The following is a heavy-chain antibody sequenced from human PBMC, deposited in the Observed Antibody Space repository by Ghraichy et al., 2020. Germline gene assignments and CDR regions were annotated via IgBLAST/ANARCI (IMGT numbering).Heavy chain of an antibody. V-gene: IGHV4-39*01. CDR2: IYYSGST. D-gene: IGHD6-13*01. Sequence: SETLSLTCTVSGGSISSSSYYWGWIRQPPGKGLEWIGSIYYSGSTYYNPSLKSRVTISVDTSKNQFSLKLSSVTAADTAVYYCARLIAAVAPEHPPHFDAFDIWGQGTMVTVSS. CDR1: GGSISSSSYY. J-gene: IGHJ3*02. CDR3: ARLIAAVAPEHPPHFDAFDI.